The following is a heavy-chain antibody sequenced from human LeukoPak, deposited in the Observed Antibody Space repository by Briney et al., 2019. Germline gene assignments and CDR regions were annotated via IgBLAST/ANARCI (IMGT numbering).Heavy chain of an antibody. Sequence: ETLSLTCAVYGGSFSGYYWSWIRQPPGKGLEWVSSISSSSSYIYYADSVKGRFTISRDNAKNSLYLQMNSLRAEDTAVYYCARDHSSGWYYSDYWGQGTLVTVSP. CDR1: GGSFSGYY. CDR3: ARDHSSGWYYSDY. CDR2: ISSSSSYI. J-gene: IGHJ4*02. D-gene: IGHD6-19*01. V-gene: IGHV3-21*01.